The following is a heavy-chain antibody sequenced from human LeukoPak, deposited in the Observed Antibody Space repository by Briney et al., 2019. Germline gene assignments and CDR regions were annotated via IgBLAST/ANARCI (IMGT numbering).Heavy chain of an antibody. CDR3: ARDQGSGYDLNWFDP. CDR1: GFTLSSYW. D-gene: IGHD5-12*01. V-gene: IGHV3-7*01. CDR2: IKQDESEK. J-gene: IGHJ5*02. Sequence: GGSLRLSCAASGFTLSSYWMSWVRQAPGKGLEWVANIKQDESEKYYVDSVKGRFTISRDNAKNSLYLQMNSLRAEDTAVYYCARDQGSGYDLNWFDPWGQGTLVTVSS.